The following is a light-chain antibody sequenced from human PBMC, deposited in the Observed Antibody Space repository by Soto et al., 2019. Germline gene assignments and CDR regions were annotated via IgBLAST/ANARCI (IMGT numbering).Light chain of an antibody. CDR2: EVS. CDR3: SSYTSSSTLYV. J-gene: IGLJ1*01. CDR1: SSDVGGYNY. V-gene: IGLV2-14*01. Sequence: QPASVSGSPGQSITISCTGTSSDVGGYNYVSWYQQHPGKAPKLVISEVSNRPSGVSGRFSGSKSGNTASLTISGLQAEDETYYYCSSYTSSSTLYVFGTGTKVTVL.